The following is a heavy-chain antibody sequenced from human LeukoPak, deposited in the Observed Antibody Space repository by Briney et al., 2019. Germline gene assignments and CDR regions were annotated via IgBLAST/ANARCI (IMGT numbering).Heavy chain of an antibody. D-gene: IGHD2-2*01. CDR1: GYTFTSYD. V-gene: IGHV1-8*03. CDR3: ARASIPGANLDGAFDI. Sequence: ASVKVSCKASGYTFTSYDINWVRQATGQGLEWMGWMNPNSGNTGYAQKFQGRVTITRNTSISTAYMELSSLRSEDTAVYYCARASIPGANLDGAFDIWGQETMVTVSS. CDR2: MNPNSGNT. J-gene: IGHJ3*02.